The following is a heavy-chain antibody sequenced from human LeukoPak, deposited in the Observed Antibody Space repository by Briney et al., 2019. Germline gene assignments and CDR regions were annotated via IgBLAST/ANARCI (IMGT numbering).Heavy chain of an antibody. J-gene: IGHJ4*02. CDR2: FDPEDGET. D-gene: IGHD1-26*01. CDR3: ATDLGPSGSYSGTFDY. V-gene: IGHV1-24*01. CDR1: GYTLTELS. Sequence: ASVKVSCKVSGYTLTELSMHWVRQAPGKGLEWMGGFDPEDGETIYAQKFQGRVTMTEDTSTDTAYMELSSLRSEDTAVYYCATDLGPSGSYSGTFDYWGQGTLVTVSS.